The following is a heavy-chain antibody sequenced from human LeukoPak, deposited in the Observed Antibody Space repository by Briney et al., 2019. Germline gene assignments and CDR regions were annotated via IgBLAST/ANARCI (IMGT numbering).Heavy chain of an antibody. V-gene: IGHV5-51*01. CDR2: IYPGDSDT. D-gene: IGHD2-2*01. CDR1: GYNFTSYW. J-gene: IGHJ3*02. Sequence: GESLKISCKASGYNFTSYWIGWVRQMPGKGLEWMGIIYPGDSDTRYSPSFQGQVTISADKSISTAYLQWSSLKASDTAMYYCARPYFTGAAALEDAFDIWGQGTMVTVSS. CDR3: ARPYFTGAAALEDAFDI.